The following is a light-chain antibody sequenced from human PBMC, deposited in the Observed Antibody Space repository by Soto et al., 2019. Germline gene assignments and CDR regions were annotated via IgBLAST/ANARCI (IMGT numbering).Light chain of an antibody. CDR3: QQYNSYSRT. J-gene: IGKJ1*01. CDR1: QSISSW. V-gene: IGKV1-5*01. CDR2: DAS. Sequence: DIQMTQSPSTLSASVGDRVTITCRASQSISSWLAWYQQKPGKAPKLLIYDASSLESGVQSTFSGSGSGTEFTLTISSLQPDDFGTYYCQQYNSYSRTFGQGTKVEIK.